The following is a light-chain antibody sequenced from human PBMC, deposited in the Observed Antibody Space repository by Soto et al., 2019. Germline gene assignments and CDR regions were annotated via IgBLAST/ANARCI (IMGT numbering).Light chain of an antibody. CDR2: GAS. V-gene: IGKV3-20*01. J-gene: IGKJ4*01. CDR3: QQYGSSPPRLT. Sequence: EIIMTQSPATLSVSPGERATLSCRASESVSSNLAWYQQKPGQAPRLLIYGASTRATGIPPRFSGSGSGTDFTLTISRLEPEDFAVYYCQQYGSSPPRLTFGGGTKVDIK. CDR1: ESVSSN.